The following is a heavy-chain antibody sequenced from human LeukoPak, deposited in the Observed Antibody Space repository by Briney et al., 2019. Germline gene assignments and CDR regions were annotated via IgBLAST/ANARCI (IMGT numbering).Heavy chain of an antibody. CDR1: GYTFTTYW. CDR3: ARHHSGGYYVFLDY. CDR2: IYPGDSDT. V-gene: IGHV5-51*01. J-gene: IGHJ4*02. D-gene: IGHD1-26*01. Sequence: ESLKISCKGSGYTFTTYWIGWVRQMPGKGLEWMGIIYPGDSDTRYSPSFQGQVTISADKSISTAYLQWSTLKASDTAIYYCARHHSGGYYVFLDYWGQGTLVTASS.